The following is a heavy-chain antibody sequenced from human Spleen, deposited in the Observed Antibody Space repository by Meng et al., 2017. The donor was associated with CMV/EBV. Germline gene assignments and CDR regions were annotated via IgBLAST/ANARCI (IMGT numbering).Heavy chain of an antibody. CDR2: IGGSGDST. D-gene: IGHD6-13*01. Sequence: GESLKISCKGSGYSFSNYAMNWVRQAPGKGLEWVSSIGGSGDSTYYADSVKGRFTISRDNSKNTLYLQMNSLRAEDTAVYYCAKDGRYSSSWYFCDYWGQGTLVTVSS. CDR3: AKDGRYSSSWYFCDY. CDR1: GYSFSNYA. J-gene: IGHJ4*02. V-gene: IGHV3-23*01.